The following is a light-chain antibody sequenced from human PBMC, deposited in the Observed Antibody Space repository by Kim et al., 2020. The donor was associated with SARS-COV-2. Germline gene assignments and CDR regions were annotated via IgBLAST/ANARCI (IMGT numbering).Light chain of an antibody. V-gene: IGKV1-27*01. CDR3: QKYNSAPWT. Sequence: VSLRDRVTLTFRASHGITNSLAWYQQQPGKVPQLLLDAASALQSVVPSRFSVSGSGTDFSLTISTLQPEDVATYYCQKYNSAPWTFWEGTKVYIK. J-gene: IGKJ1*01. CDR1: HGITNS. CDR2: AAS.